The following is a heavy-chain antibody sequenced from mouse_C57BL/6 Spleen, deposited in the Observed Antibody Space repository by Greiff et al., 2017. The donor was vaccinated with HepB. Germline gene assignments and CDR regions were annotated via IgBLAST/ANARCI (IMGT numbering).Heavy chain of an antibody. Sequence: VHLVESGPGLVQPSQSLSITCTVSGFSLTSYGVHWVRQSPGKGLEWLGVIWRGGSTDYNAAFMSRLSITKDNSKSQVFFKMNSLQADDTAIYYCAKNHYGRGGMDYWGQGTSVTVSS. V-gene: IGHV2-5*01. CDR2: IWRGGST. J-gene: IGHJ4*01. D-gene: IGHD1-1*01. CDR3: AKNHYGRGGMDY. CDR1: GFSLTSYG.